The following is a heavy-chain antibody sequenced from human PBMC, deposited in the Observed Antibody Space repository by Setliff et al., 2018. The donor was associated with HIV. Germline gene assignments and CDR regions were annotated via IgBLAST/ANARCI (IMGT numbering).Heavy chain of an antibody. Sequence: GGSLRLSCAASGFPLSTYTMNWVRQAPGKGLEWISSISSKIIYIYYADSVRGRFTISRENAKNSLYLQMNSLRAGDTAVYYCARSSSLYYYYMDVWGKGTTVTVSS. CDR1: GFPLSTYT. CDR3: ARSSSLYYYYMDV. J-gene: IGHJ6*03. CDR2: ISSKIIYI. D-gene: IGHD6-6*01. V-gene: IGHV3-21*01.